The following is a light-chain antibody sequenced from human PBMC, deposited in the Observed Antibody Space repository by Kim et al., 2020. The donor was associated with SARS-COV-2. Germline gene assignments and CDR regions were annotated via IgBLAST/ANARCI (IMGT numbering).Light chain of an antibody. J-gene: IGKJ1*01. V-gene: IGKV3-15*01. CDR1: QSVRSN. CDR3: QQYNNWWT. CDR2: DAS. Sequence: SVSPGERATLSCRASQSVRSNLAWYQQKPGQAPRLLIYDASTRATGIPARFSGSGFGTEFTLTISSLQSEDFAVYHCQQYNNWWTFGQGTKVDIK.